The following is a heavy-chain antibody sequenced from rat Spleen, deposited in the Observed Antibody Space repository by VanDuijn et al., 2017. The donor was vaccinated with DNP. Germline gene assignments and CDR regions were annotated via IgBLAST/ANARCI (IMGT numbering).Heavy chain of an antibody. Sequence: EVQLVESGGGLVRPGRSLKLSCAASGFTFSNHDMAWVRQAPTKGLQWVASISPSGGKTYYRNSVKGRFTISIDNAKSTLYLQMNSLKSEDTATYYCARLKLLQWPFDYWGQGVMVTVSS. J-gene: IGHJ2*01. V-gene: IGHV5-25*01. CDR2: ISPSGGKT. D-gene: IGHD1-1*01. CDR1: GFTFSNHD. CDR3: ARLKLLQWPFDY.